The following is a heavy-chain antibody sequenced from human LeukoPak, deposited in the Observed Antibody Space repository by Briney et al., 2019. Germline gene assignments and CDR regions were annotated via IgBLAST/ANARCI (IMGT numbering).Heavy chain of an antibody. CDR3: AKVSDTTMVYFFDY. J-gene: IGHJ4*02. V-gene: IGHV3-23*01. CDR2: ISDSGGTT. D-gene: IGHD5-18*01. Sequence: GGSLRLSCAASGFTFSSYDISWVRQAPGKGLEWVSAISDSGGTTYYADFVKGRFTISRDNSKNTLYLQMNSLRAEDTAVYYCAKVSDTTMVYFFDYWGQGTLVTVSS. CDR1: GFTFSSYD.